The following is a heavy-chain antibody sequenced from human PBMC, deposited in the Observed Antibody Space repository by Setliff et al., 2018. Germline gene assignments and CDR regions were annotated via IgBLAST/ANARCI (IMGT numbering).Heavy chain of an antibody. J-gene: IGHJ6*03. CDR3: AAQPHIYGDYMDV. CDR2: ISWDSGSI. Sequence: LRLSCAASGFTFDDYAMHWVRQAPGKGLEWVSGISWDSGSIGYADSVKGRFTISRDNAKNSLYLQMNSLRAEDMALYYCAAQPHIYGDYMDVWGKGTTVTVSS. D-gene: IGHD4-17*01. V-gene: IGHV3-9*03. CDR1: GFTFDDYA.